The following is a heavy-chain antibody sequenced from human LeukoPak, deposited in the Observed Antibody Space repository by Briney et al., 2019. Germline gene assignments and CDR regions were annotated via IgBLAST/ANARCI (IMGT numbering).Heavy chain of an antibody. V-gene: IGHV1-18*01. CDR2: ISAYNGNT. J-gene: IGHJ4*02. CDR3: ARLSHPEYYDFWSGYFRY. D-gene: IGHD3-3*01. CDR1: GYTFTIYG. Sequence: GASVKVSCKASGYTFTIYGISCVRQAPGQGLECMGCISAYNGNTNYAQKLQDRVTITTHTSPNTAYVELRSLRSDDTAVYYCARLSHPEYYDFWSGYFRYWGQGTLVTVSS.